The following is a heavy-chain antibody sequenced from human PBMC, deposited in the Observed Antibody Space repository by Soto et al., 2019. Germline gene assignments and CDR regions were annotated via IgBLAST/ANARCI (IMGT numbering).Heavy chain of an antibody. J-gene: IGHJ5*02. Sequence: GGSLRLSCAASGFICSNSGMHWVRQAPGKGLEWVALVSHDGLNTDYADSVRGRFIVSRDNSRNTVSLQMNSLTEEDTAVYYCSKAGGRLPTPFDHWGQGTLVTVSS. CDR2: VSHDGLNT. D-gene: IGHD2-21*02. CDR1: GFICSNSG. CDR3: SKAGGRLPTPFDH. V-gene: IGHV3-30*18.